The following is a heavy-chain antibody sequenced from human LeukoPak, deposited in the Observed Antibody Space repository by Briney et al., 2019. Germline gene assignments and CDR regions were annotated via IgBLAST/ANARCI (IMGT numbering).Heavy chain of an antibody. CDR2: IYENGNT. J-gene: IGHJ4*02. Sequence: SETLSLTCTVFGGPMNEYYWNWIRQPPGRGLEWIGYIYENGNTNYNPSLKSRVTISVDTSKNQLSLKLSSVTAADTAVYFCARSGGLWLLTYYFDYWGQGTLVTVSS. D-gene: IGHD3-22*01. CDR3: ARSGGLWLLTYYFDY. CDR1: GGPMNEYY. V-gene: IGHV4-59*12.